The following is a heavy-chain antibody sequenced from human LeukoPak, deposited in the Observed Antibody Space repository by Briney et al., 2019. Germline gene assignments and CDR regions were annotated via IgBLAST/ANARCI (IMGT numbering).Heavy chain of an antibody. CDR2: IYTSGST. CDR3: ARELLYSSSWYDPFDY. Sequence: SQTLSLTCTVSGGSISSGSYYWSWIRQPAGKGLKWIGRIYTSGSTNYNPSLKSRVTISVDTSKNQFSLKLSSVTAADTAVYYCARELLYSSSWYDPFDYWGQGTLVTVSS. CDR1: GGSISSGSYY. J-gene: IGHJ4*02. V-gene: IGHV4-61*02. D-gene: IGHD6-13*01.